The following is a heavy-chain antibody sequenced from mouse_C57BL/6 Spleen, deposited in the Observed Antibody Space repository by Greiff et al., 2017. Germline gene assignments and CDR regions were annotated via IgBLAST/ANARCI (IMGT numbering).Heavy chain of an antibody. CDR1: GFNIKDDY. D-gene: IGHD1-1*01. V-gene: IGHV14-4*01. CDR3: TTKGTTVVAFDY. J-gene: IGHJ2*01. Sequence: VQLKQSGAELVRPGASVKLSCTASGFNIKDDYMHWVKQRPEQGLEWIGWIDPENGDTEYASKFQGKATITADTSSNTAYLQLSSLTSEDTAVYYCTTKGTTVVAFDYWAKAPLSQSPQ. CDR2: IDPENGDT.